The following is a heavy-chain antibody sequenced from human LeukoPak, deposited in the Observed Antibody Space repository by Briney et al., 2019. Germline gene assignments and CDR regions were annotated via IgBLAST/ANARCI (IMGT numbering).Heavy chain of an antibody. V-gene: IGHV4-34*01. J-gene: IGHJ4*02. CDR3: ARVRRITMVRGAYFDY. D-gene: IGHD3-10*01. CDR2: INHSGST. CDR1: GGSFSGYY. Sequence: SGTLSLTCAVYGGSFSGYYWSWIRQPPGKGLEWIGEINHSGSTNYNPSLKSRVTISVDTSKNQFSLKLSSVTAADTAVYYCARVRRITMVRGAYFDYWGQGTLVTVSS.